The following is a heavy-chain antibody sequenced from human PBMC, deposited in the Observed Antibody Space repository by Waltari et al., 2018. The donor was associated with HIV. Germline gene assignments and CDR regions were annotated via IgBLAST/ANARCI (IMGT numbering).Heavy chain of an antibody. CDR3: ATVDSPSYYGSGRPHP. Sequence: EVQLVQSGAEVKKPGATVKISCKVSGYTFTDYYMPWVQQAPGKGLEWMGPVEPEDGETIYAEKFQGRVTITADTSTDTAYMELSSLRSEDTAVYYCATVDSPSYYGSGRPHPWGQGTLVTVSS. D-gene: IGHD3-10*01. J-gene: IGHJ5*02. CDR1: GYTFTDYY. V-gene: IGHV1-69-2*01. CDR2: VEPEDGET.